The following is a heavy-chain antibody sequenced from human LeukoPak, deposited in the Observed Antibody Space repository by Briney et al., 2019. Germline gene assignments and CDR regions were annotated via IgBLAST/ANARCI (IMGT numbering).Heavy chain of an antibody. Sequence: ASVKVSCKVSGYTLTELSIHWVRQAPGKGLEWMGGFDPEDGETIYAQKFQGRVTMTEGTSTDTAHMELSSLRSEDTAVYYCATGRGVVLRYFKLLFDYWGQGTLVTVSS. V-gene: IGHV1-24*01. CDR2: FDPEDGET. CDR3: ATGRGVVLRYFKLLFDY. J-gene: IGHJ4*02. D-gene: IGHD3-9*01. CDR1: GYTLTELS.